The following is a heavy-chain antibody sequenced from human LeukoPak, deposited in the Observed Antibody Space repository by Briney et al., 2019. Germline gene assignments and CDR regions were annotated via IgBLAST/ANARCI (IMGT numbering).Heavy chain of an antibody. Sequence: PSETLSLTCAVYGGSFSGYYWSWIRQPPGKGLEWMGDINHSGSTNYNPSLKSRATISVDTSKNQFSLKLSSVTAADTAVYYCARGREVCSSTSCYNKQVDYWGQGTLVTVSS. CDR3: ARGREVCSSTSCYNKQVDY. J-gene: IGHJ4*02. CDR1: GGSFSGYY. CDR2: INHSGST. V-gene: IGHV4-34*01. D-gene: IGHD2-2*02.